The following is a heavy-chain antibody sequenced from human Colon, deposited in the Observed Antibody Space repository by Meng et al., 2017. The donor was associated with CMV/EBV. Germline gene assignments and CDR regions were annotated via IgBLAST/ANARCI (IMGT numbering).Heavy chain of an antibody. D-gene: IGHD2-2*01. CDR2: IIPILGIA. CDR3: ARARSLHCSSTSCRSNWFDP. Sequence: SYTMSGGRQATGRGLEWMGRIIPILGIANYAQKFKGRVTITADKSTSTAYMELSSLRSEDTAVYYCARARSLHCSSTSCRSNWFDPWGQGTLVTVSS. CDR1: SYT. J-gene: IGHJ5*02. V-gene: IGHV1-69*02.